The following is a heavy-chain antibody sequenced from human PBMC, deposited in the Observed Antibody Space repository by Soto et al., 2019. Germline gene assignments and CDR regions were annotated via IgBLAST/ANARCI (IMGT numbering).Heavy chain of an antibody. D-gene: IGHD2-21*02. CDR1: GYRFIAYW. Sequence: PGESLKISCQGSGYRFIAYWIGWVRQKPGKGLELMGIIYPADSDVRYSPSFQGQVTISVDKSINTAYLQWSSLKASDTAIYYCARLAVTSSTHSDYWGQGTPVTVSS. CDR2: IYPADSDV. CDR3: ARLAVTSSTHSDY. J-gene: IGHJ4*02. V-gene: IGHV5-51*01.